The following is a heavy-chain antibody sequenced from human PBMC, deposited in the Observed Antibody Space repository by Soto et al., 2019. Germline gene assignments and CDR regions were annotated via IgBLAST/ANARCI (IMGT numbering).Heavy chain of an antibody. V-gene: IGHV4-59*01. J-gene: IGHJ4*02. CDR3: ARAGYSSGWLTEYYFDY. D-gene: IGHD6-19*01. CDR1: GVSISSYY. Sequence: SETLSLTCTVSGVSISSYYWSWIRQPPGKGLEWIGYIYYSGSTNYNPSLKSRVTISVDTSKNQFSLKLSSVTAADTAVYYCARAGYSSGWLTEYYFDYWGQGTLVTVSS. CDR2: IYYSGST.